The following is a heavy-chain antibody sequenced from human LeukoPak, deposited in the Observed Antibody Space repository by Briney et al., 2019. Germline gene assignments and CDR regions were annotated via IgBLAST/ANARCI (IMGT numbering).Heavy chain of an antibody. Sequence: PGGSLRLSCAASGFTFSSYGMSWVRQAPGKGQEWVANIKQDGSEKYYVDSVKGRFTISRDNAKNSLYLQMNSLRAEDTAVYYCAREGGHYDILTGGDYWGQGTLVTVSS. CDR2: IKQDGSEK. J-gene: IGHJ4*02. CDR3: AREGGHYDILTGGDY. D-gene: IGHD3-9*01. CDR1: GFTFSSYG. V-gene: IGHV3-7*01.